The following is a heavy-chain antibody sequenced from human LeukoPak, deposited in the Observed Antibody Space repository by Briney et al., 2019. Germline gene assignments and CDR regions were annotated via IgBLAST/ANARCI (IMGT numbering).Heavy chain of an antibody. CDR1: GYTFTSYA. D-gene: IGHD2-15*01. CDR2: INPNSGGT. J-gene: IGHJ4*02. Sequence: ASVKVSCKASGYTFTSYAISWVRQAPGQGLEWMGWINPNSGGTNYAQKFQGRVTMTRDTSISTAYMELSRLRSDDTAVYCCASGRVRVYWGQGTLVTVSS. CDR3: ASGRVRVY. V-gene: IGHV1-2*02.